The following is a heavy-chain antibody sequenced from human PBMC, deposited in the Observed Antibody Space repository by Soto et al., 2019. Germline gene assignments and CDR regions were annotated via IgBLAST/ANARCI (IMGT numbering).Heavy chain of an antibody. CDR1: GDSISGYY. Sequence: SETLSLTCTVSGDSISGYYWSWIRQPPGKGLEWIGYIYDSGNTNYNPSLKSRVTMSVDTSKNQSSLKLSFVTTADTAVYYCARWRYCGSSSCYRFRYWGQGAQVTVSS. V-gene: IGHV4-59*01. CDR3: ARWRYCGSSSCYRFRY. D-gene: IGHD2-2*01. J-gene: IGHJ4*02. CDR2: IYDSGNT.